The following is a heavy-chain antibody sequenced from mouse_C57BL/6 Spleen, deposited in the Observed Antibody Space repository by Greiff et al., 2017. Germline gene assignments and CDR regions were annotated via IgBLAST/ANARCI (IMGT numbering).Heavy chain of an antibody. Sequence: VQLQQSGPELVKPGASVKISCKASGYAFSSSWMNWVKQRPGKGLEWIGRIYPGDGDTNYNGKFKGKATLTADKSSSTAYMQLSSLTSEDSAVYFCARGAYYSNFDYWGQGTTLTVSS. D-gene: IGHD1-1*01. V-gene: IGHV1-82*01. CDR3: ARGAYYSNFDY. CDR2: IYPGDGDT. CDR1: GYAFSSSW. J-gene: IGHJ2*01.